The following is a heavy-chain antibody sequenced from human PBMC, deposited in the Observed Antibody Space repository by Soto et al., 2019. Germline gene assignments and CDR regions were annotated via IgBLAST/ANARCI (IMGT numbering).Heavy chain of an antibody. CDR2: IYPGDSDT. Sequence: GESLKISCKGSGYSFTSYWIGWVRQMPGKGLEWMGIIYPGDSDTRYSPSFQGQVTISADKSISTAYLQWSSLKASDTAMYYCARLGGTSVAGTYYYVMDVWGQGTTVTVSS. V-gene: IGHV5-51*01. CDR1: GYSFTSYW. J-gene: IGHJ6*02. D-gene: IGHD6-19*01. CDR3: ARLGGTSVAGTYYYVMDV.